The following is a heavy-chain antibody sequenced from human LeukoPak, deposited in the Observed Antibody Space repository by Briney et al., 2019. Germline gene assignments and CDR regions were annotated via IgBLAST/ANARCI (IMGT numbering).Heavy chain of an antibody. D-gene: IGHD4-23*01. Sequence: GGSLRLSCAVSGFTFSSNHMSWVRQAAGKGLEWVSLIENDATTYYADSVKGRFTISRDNSKNTLYIQMNSLRVEDTAVYYCNGYGGNSVWGQGTLVTVSS. CDR3: NGYGGNSV. J-gene: IGHJ4*02. CDR1: GFTFSSNH. V-gene: IGHV3-53*01. CDR2: IENDATT.